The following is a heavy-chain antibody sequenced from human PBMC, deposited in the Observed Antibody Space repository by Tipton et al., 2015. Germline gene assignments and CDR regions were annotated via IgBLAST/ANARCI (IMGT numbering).Heavy chain of an antibody. V-gene: IGHV4-59*01. Sequence: LRLSCTASGFTFGDYAMSWVRQAPGKGLEWIGSIFHRGDTNYNPSLKSRITISLNTSKNQFSLKMSSVTAADTAVYFCARDLEHGMDVWGQGTTVTVS. CDR1: GFTFGDYA. CDR3: ARDLEHGMDV. CDR2: IFHRGDT. J-gene: IGHJ6*02.